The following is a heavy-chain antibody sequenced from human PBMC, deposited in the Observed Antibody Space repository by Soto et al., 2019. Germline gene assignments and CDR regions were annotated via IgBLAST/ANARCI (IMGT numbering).Heavy chain of an antibody. CDR3: ARDPGAAAGRYYYYGMDV. J-gene: IGHJ6*02. V-gene: IGHV3-33*01. D-gene: IGHD6-13*01. CDR2: IWYDGSNK. CDR1: GFTFSSYG. Sequence: QVQLVESGGGVVQPGRSLRLSCAASGFTFSSYGMHWVRQAPGKGLEWVAVIWYDGSNKYYADSVKGRFTISRDNSKNTLYLQMNSLRAEDTAVYYCARDPGAAAGRYYYYGMDVWGQGTTVTVSS.